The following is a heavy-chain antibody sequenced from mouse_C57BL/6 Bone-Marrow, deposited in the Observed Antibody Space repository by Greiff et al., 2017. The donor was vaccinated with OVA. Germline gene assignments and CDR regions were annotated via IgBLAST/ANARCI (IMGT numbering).Heavy chain of an antibody. J-gene: IGHJ2*01. CDR1: GFNIKDDY. V-gene: IGHV14-4*01. CDR2: IDPENGDT. CDR3: TTGRGYFDY. Sequence: VQLKESGAELVRPGASVKLSCTASGFNIKDDYMHWVKQRPEQGLEWIGWIDPENGDTEYASKFQGKATITADTSSNTAYLQVSSLTSEDTAVYYCTTGRGYFDYWGQGTTLTVSS.